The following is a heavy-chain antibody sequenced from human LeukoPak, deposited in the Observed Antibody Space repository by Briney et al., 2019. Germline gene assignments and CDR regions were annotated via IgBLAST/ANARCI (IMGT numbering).Heavy chain of an antibody. J-gene: IGHJ4*02. CDR2: INHSGST. V-gene: IGHV4-34*01. CDR3: ARGHYGSGSYYQARYYFDY. CDR1: GGSCSGYY. Sequence: SETLSLTCAVYGGSCSGYYWCWIRQPPGKGLEWIGEINHSGSTNYNPSLKSRVTISVDTSKNQFSLKLSSVTAADTAVYYCARGHYGSGSYYQARYYFDYWGQGTLVTVSS. D-gene: IGHD3-10*01.